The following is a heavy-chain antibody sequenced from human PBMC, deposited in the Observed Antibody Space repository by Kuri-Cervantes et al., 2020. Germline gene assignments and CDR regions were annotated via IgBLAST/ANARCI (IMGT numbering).Heavy chain of an antibody. Sequence: SLRLSCAASGSTFDDYAMHWVRQAPGKGLEWVSGISWNSGSIGYADSVKGRFTISRVNAKNSLYLQMNSLRAEDTAMYYCARKMATRSYYYYNGLDVWGQGTTVTVSS. J-gene: IGHJ6*02. CDR3: ARKMATRSYYYYNGLDV. D-gene: IGHD5-24*01. CDR1: GSTFDDYA. V-gene: IGHV3-9*01. CDR2: ISWNSGSI.